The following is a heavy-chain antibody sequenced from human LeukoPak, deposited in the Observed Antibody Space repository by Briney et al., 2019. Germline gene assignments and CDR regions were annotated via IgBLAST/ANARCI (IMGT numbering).Heavy chain of an antibody. V-gene: IGHV4-59*12. Sequence: SETLSLTCTVSGGSISSYYWSWIRQPPGKGLEWIGYIYYSGTTNYNPSLKSRVTISVDTSKNQFSLNLISVTAADTAVYFCARGRGGGGSSNNWFDPWGQGTLVTISS. CDR3: ARGRGGGGSSNNWFDP. D-gene: IGHD2-15*01. J-gene: IGHJ5*02. CDR2: IYYSGTT. CDR1: GGSISSYY.